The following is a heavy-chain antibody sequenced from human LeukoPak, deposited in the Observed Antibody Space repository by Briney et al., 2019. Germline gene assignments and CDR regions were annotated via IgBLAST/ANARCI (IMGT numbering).Heavy chain of an antibody. CDR1: GYTLTEFS. CDR2: FDPEDGET. D-gene: IGHD3-22*01. CDR3: ATDPVYYDSSGYYSTDY. V-gene: IGHV1-24*01. Sequence: GASVKVSCKVSGYTLTEFSMHWVRQAPGKGLEWMGGFDPEDGETIYAQKFQGRVTMTEDTSTDTAYMELSSLRSEDTAVYYCATDPVYYDSSGYYSTDYWGQGTLVTVSS. J-gene: IGHJ4*02.